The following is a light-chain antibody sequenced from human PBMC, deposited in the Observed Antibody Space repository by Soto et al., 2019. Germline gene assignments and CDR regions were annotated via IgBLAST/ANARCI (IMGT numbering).Light chain of an antibody. CDR2: DAA. J-gene: IGKJ1*01. CDR1: QSVGTS. CDR3: QHRSSWPRS. V-gene: IGKV3-11*01. Sequence: DIVLTQSPATLSFSPADRATLSCSASQSVGTSLAWYKQQRGQAPRLLIHDAASRASGIPERFRGSGSGTAFSLSIRSLEPDDFALYYCQHRSSWPRSFGRGTKVEV.